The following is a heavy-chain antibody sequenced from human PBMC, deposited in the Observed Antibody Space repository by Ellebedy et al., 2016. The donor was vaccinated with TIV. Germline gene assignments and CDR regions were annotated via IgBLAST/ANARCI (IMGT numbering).Heavy chain of an antibody. J-gene: IGHJ3*02. Sequence: SETLSLXCTVSGGSISSYYWSWIRQPPGKGLEWIGYIYYSGSTNYNPSLKSRVTISVDTSKNQFSLKLSSVTAADTAVYYCARVLRYFDWLSEGNAFDIWGQGTMVTVSS. V-gene: IGHV4-59*01. CDR2: IYYSGST. D-gene: IGHD3-9*01. CDR1: GGSISSYY. CDR3: ARVLRYFDWLSEGNAFDI.